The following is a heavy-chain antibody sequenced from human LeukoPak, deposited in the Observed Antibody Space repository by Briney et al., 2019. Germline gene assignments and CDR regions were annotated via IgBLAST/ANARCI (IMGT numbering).Heavy chain of an antibody. D-gene: IGHD6-19*01. CDR2: IKQDGSEK. Sequence: PGGSLRLSCAASGFTFTDYWMSWVRQAPGKGPEWVANIKQDGSEKYYVDSVKGRFTISRDNAKNSVYLGMNSLRAEDTAVYYCGRGQWLVFRGQGTPVTVSS. J-gene: IGHJ4*02. CDR3: GRGQWLVF. V-gene: IGHV3-7*01. CDR1: GFTFTDYW.